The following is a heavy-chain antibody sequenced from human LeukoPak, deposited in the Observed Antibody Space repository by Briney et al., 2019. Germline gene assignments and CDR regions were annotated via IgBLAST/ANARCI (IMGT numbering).Heavy chain of an antibody. V-gene: IGHV3-23*01. CDR3: AKDRERIVVVINFDY. Sequence: ETLSLTCAVYGGSFSGYYWSWVRQAPGKGLEWVSAISGSGGSTYYADSVKGRFTISRDNSKNTLYLQMNSLRAEDTAVYYCAKDRERIVVVINFDYWGQGTLVTVSS. CDR2: ISGSGGST. J-gene: IGHJ4*02. D-gene: IGHD3-22*01. CDR1: GGSFSGYY.